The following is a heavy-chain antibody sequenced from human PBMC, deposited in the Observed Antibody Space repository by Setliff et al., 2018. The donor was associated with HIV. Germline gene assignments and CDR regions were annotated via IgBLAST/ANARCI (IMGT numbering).Heavy chain of an antibody. V-gene: IGHV4-39*01. J-gene: IGHJ4*02. CDR3: ARRDGYSYGFYFDY. CDR2: IYYSGST. CDR1: GGSISSSTYY. D-gene: IGHD5-18*01. Sequence: SETLSLTCTVSGGSISSSTYYWGWIRQPPGKGLEWIGTIYYSGSTYYNPPLKSRLTIPVDTSKNQFSLKLSSVTAADTAVYYCARRDGYSYGFYFDYWGQGTLVTVSS.